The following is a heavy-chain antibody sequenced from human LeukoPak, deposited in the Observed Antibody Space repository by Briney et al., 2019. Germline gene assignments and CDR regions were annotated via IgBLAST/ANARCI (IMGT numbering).Heavy chain of an antibody. J-gene: IGHJ4*02. D-gene: IGHD1-26*01. V-gene: IGHV4-34*01. CDR3: ARGWGADY. Sequence: SETLSLTCAVYGGSFSGYYWSWIRQPPGKGLEWIGEINHSGSTNYNPSLKSRVPISVDTPKNQFSLKLSSVTAADTAVYYCARGWGADYWGQGTLVTVSS. CDR2: INHSGST. CDR1: GGSFSGYY.